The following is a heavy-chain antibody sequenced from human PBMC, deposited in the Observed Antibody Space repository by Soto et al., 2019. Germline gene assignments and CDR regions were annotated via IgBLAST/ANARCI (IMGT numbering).Heavy chain of an antibody. Sequence: QITLKESGPTLVKPTQPLTLTCTFSGFSLSTSGVGVGWVRQPPGKALEWLAIIYWDDDKRYRPSLKSRLTITKDTSKIHVVLTMTNMDPVDTATYYCAHSQSSGSYYLYFDPWGQGTLVTVSS. CDR2: IYWDDDK. J-gene: IGHJ5*02. CDR3: AHSQSSGSYYLYFDP. D-gene: IGHD3-10*01. CDR1: GFSLSTSGVG. V-gene: IGHV2-5*02.